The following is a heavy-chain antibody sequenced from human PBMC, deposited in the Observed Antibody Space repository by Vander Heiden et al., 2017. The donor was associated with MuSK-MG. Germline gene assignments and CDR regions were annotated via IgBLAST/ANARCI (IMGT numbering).Heavy chain of an antibody. V-gene: IGHV3-7*01. CDR1: GFTFSRHW. CDR2: IKQDGSEK. D-gene: IGHD6-13*01. CDR3: ARDRSSWYSSSWYTEYFQH. J-gene: IGHJ1*01. Sequence: EVQLVESWGGLFQPGGSLRLSCAAAGFTFSRHWMGWVRKAPGKGLEWVANIKQDGSEKYYVDSVKGRFTISRDNAKNSLYLQMNSLRAEDTAVYYCARDRSSWYSSSWYTEYFQHWGQGTLVTVSS.